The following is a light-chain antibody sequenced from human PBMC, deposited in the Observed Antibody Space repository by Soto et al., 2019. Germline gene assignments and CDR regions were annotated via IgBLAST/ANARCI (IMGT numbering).Light chain of an antibody. CDR3: QHYINWPPLT. CDR2: AAS. V-gene: IGKV3-15*01. Sequence: EIVLTQSPATLSVSPGETATLSCRASQSVGSALAWYQHRPGQAPRLLIVAASIRATGVPGRFSGGGSGTEFTLTISGLQSEDFAVYYCQHYINWPPLTFGGGTTVDIK. CDR1: QSVGSA. J-gene: IGKJ4*01.